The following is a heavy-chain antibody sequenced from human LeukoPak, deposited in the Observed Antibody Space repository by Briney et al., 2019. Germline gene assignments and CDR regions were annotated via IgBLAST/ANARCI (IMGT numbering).Heavy chain of an antibody. Sequence: SVKVSCKASGGTFSSYAISWVRQAPAHGPEWMGGIIPIFGTANYAQKFQGRVTITADESASTAYMELSSLRSEDTAVYYCAIGPYCSGGSCYSDYWGQGTLVTVSS. D-gene: IGHD2-15*01. J-gene: IGHJ4*02. V-gene: IGHV1-69*13. CDR2: IIPIFGTA. CDR3: AIGPYCSGGSCYSDY. CDR1: GGTFSSYA.